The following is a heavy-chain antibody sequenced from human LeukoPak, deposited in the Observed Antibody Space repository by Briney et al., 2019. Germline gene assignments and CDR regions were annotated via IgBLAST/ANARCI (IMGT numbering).Heavy chain of an antibody. D-gene: IGHD4-23*01. CDR3: AKDMRGRWGYYYYGMDV. CDR2: ISWNSGSI. Sequence: RSLRLSCAASGFTFDDYAMHWVRQAPGKGLEWVSGISWNSGSIGYADSVKGRFTISRDNAKNSLYLQMNSLRAEDTALYYCAKDMRGRWGYYYYGMDVWGQGTTVTVSS. V-gene: IGHV3-9*01. J-gene: IGHJ6*02. CDR1: GFTFDDYA.